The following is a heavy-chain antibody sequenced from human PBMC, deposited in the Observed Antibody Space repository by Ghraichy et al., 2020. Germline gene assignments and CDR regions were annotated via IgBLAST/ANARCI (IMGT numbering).Heavy chain of an antibody. D-gene: IGHD2-2*01. V-gene: IGHV4-34*01. Sequence: SETLSLTCAVYGGSFSGYYWSWIRQPPGKGLEWIGEINHSGSTNYNPSLKSRVTISVDTSKNQFSLKLSSVTAADTAVYYCARDNLQYCSSTSCYPFDYWGQGTLVTVSS. CDR1: GGSFSGYY. CDR3: ARDNLQYCSSTSCYPFDY. CDR2: INHSGST. J-gene: IGHJ4*02.